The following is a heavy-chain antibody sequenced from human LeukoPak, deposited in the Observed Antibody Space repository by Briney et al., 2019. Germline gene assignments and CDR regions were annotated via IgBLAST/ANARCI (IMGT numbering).Heavy chain of an antibody. CDR2: ISAYNGNT. V-gene: IGHV1-18*01. J-gene: IGHJ5*02. CDR3: ALIAGNIVAVPAAGRHWFHP. CDR1: GYTFTSYG. D-gene: IGHD2-2*01. Sequence: GPSVKVSCKASGYTFTSYGISWVPQAPGQGLQWMGWISAYNGNTNYAQKLQGRVTMTTDTSTSTAYMELRSLRSDDTAVYYCALIAGNIVAVPAAGRHWFHPWGHGTLVTVSS.